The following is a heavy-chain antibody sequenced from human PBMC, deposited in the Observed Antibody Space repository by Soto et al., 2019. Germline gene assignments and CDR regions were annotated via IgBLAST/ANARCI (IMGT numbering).Heavy chain of an antibody. V-gene: IGHV3-30*18. CDR1: GFTFSSYG. CDR3: AKVVAAGRGYHYGMDV. Sequence: GGSLRLSCAASGFTFSSYGMHWVRQAPGKGLEWVAVISYDGSNKYYADSVKGRFTISRDNSKNTLYLQMNSLRAEDTAVYYCAKVVAAGRGYHYGMDVWGQGTTVTVSS. J-gene: IGHJ6*02. CDR2: ISYDGSNK. D-gene: IGHD6-13*01.